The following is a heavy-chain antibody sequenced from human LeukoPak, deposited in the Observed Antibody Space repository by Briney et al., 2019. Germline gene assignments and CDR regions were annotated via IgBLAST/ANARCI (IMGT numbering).Heavy chain of an antibody. CDR2: IKQDGSEK. D-gene: IGHD3-16*01. J-gene: IGHJ4*02. V-gene: IGHV3-7*05. Sequence: GGSLRLSCAASGFTFSSYWMRWVRQAPGKGLEWVANIKQDGSEKNYMDSVKGRFTISRDNAKNSLLLQMNSLRVEDTAVYYCARERGGQSNDYLHGGPFDYWGQGTLVTVSS. CDR1: GFTFSSYW. CDR3: ARERGGQSNDYLHGGPFDY.